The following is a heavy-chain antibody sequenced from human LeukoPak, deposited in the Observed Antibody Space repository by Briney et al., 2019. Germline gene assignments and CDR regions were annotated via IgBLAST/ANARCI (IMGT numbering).Heavy chain of an antibody. CDR2: IRAYNGDT. D-gene: IGHD2-8*01. CDR1: GYTFTSYG. J-gene: IGHJ4*02. CDR3: AREGFCTDGVCYKGFMCY. V-gene: IGHV1-18*01. Sequence: ASVKVSCKSSGYTFTSYGISWVRQAPGQGLEWMGWIRAYNGDTNYSQKLQGRVTMTTDTSTSTAYMELRSLRSDDTAVYYCAREGFCTDGVCYKGFMCYWGQGTLVTVSS.